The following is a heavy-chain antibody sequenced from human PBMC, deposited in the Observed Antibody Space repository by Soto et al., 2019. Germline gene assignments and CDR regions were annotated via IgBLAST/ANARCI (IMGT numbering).Heavy chain of an antibody. CDR3: ASSVVVAANHYYYYGMDV. V-gene: IGHV5-51*01. CDR1: GNSFTSYW. J-gene: IGHJ6*02. D-gene: IGHD2-15*01. Sequence: GEFLTISCKCAGNSFTSYWIGWVRQMPGKGLEWMGIIYPGDSDTRYSPSFQGQVTISADKSISTAYLQWSSLKASDTAMYYCASSVVVAANHYYYYGMDVWGQGTTVTVSS. CDR2: IYPGDSDT.